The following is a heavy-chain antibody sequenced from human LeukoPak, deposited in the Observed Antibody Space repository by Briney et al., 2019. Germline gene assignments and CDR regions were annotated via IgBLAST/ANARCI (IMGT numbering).Heavy chain of an antibody. Sequence: ASVKVSCKASGYTFTSHGVNWVRQAPGQGLEWLGWINTNTGNPTYAQGFTGRFVFLLDTSVNTAFLQISSLKAEDTAIYYCARMGQGGGYYLDYWGQGTLVTVSS. CDR2: INTNTGNP. CDR3: ARMGQGGGYYLDY. CDR1: GYTFTSHG. V-gene: IGHV7-4-1*02. D-gene: IGHD3-3*01. J-gene: IGHJ4*02.